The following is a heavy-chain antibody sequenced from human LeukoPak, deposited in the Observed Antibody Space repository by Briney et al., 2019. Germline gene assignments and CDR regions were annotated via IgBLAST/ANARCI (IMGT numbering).Heavy chain of an antibody. CDR2: INPNSGAT. J-gene: IGHJ4*02. CDR1: GYTFIDYY. Sequence: ASVKVSCKSSGYTFIDYYIHWVRQAPGQGLEWMGWINPNSGATKYAQKFQGRVSMTRDTSINTAYMGLTNLRSDDTAIFYCARVKKLMPEFEFWGQGTLVTVSS. V-gene: IGHV1-2*02. D-gene: IGHD2-2*01. CDR3: ARVKKLMPEFEF.